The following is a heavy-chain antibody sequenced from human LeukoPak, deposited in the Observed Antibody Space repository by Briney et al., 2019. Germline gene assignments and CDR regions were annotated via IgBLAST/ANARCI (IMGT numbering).Heavy chain of an antibody. CDR3: GRTGSCSNAVATSLFDY. Sequence: GGSLRLSCAASGFTFSSYAMHWVRQAPGKGLEWVAVISCDGSNKYYADSVKGRFTISRDNSKNTLYLQMNSLRAEDTALYYCGRTGSCSNAVATSLFDYWGQGTLVTVSS. V-gene: IGHV3-30*01. CDR1: GFTFSSYA. CDR2: ISCDGSNK. J-gene: IGHJ4*02. D-gene: IGHD2-15*01.